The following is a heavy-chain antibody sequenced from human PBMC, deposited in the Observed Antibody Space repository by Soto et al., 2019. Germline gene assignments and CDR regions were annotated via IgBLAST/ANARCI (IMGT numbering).Heavy chain of an antibody. J-gene: IGHJ5*02. CDR1: GGSISSGGYY. Sequence: QVQLQESGPGLVKPSQTLSLTCTVSGGSISSGGYYWSWIRQHPGKGLEWIGYIYYSGRTYYNPSLRSRVTMAVDPSKNQFSRRLSSVTAADTAVYYSARHPGIAAALDPWGQGSLVSVSS. CDR2: IYYSGRT. CDR3: ARHPGIAAALDP. D-gene: IGHD6-13*01. V-gene: IGHV4-31*03.